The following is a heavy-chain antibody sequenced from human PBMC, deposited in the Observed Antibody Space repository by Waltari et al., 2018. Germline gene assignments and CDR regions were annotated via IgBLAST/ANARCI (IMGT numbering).Heavy chain of an antibody. V-gene: IGHV4-39*07. J-gene: IGHJ3*01. Sequence: QFQLQESGPGLVRPSETLSLACTVSGDSISRSSYYWAWIRQPPGKGLEWIGTIYSSGSTSYNSSLKSRVTISIDTSKNQFSLMLSSVTAADTAVYYCAKRENFNFWRDAFDLWGQGTMVTVSS. CDR1: GDSISRSSYY. CDR2: IYSSGST. D-gene: IGHD3-3*01. CDR3: AKRENFNFWRDAFDL.